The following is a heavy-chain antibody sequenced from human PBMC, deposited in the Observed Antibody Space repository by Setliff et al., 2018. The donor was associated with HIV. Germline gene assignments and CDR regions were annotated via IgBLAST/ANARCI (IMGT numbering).Heavy chain of an antibody. D-gene: IGHD5-12*01. J-gene: IGHJ6*03. V-gene: IGHV3-49*04. CDR2: IRSKAYGGTA. CDR3: TRDLGAGYNYGLYYYYYMDV. CDR1: GFTFGDYA. Sequence: PGGSLRLSCTASGFTFGDYAMSWVRQAPGKGLEWVGFIRSKAYGGTAEYAASVKGRFTISRDDSKSIAYLQMNSLKTEDTAVYYCTRDLGAGYNYGLYYYYYMDVWGKGTTVTVS.